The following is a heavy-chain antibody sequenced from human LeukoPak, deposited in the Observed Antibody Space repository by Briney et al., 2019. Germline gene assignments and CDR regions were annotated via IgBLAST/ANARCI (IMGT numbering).Heavy chain of an antibody. CDR1: GFTVSTNH. Sequence: SGGSLRLSCAASGFTVSTNHMNWVRQAPGKGLEWVSLIYSGGSTYYADSVKGRFTISRDNSKNTLYLQMDSLRAEDTAVYYCARVLAGPKYFDSWGQGTLVTVSS. V-gene: IGHV3-66*01. D-gene: IGHD6-19*01. CDR2: IYSGGST. CDR3: ARVLAGPKYFDS. J-gene: IGHJ4*02.